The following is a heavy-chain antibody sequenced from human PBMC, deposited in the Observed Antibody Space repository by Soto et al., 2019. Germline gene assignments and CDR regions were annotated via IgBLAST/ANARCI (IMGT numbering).Heavy chain of an antibody. CDR2: IYSSGGT. CDR3: ARGQRFSDSFDP. J-gene: IGHJ5*02. V-gene: IGHV4-4*07. Sequence: LSLTCTVSGGAISGYYWTWIRQTAGKGLEWIGRIYSSGGTKYNPSLKNRVDMSLDMSKNQFSLRLRSVTAADTAVYYCARGQRFSDSFDPWGQGTLVTVSS. CDR1: GGAISGYY. D-gene: IGHD3-3*01.